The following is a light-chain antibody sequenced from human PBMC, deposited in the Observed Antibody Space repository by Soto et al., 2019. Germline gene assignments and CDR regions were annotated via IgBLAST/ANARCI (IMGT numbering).Light chain of an antibody. V-gene: IGKV3-20*01. CDR1: QSISSIY. CDR3: QHVGT. Sequence: EILLTQSPVTLSLSPGEIATLSCRASQSISSIYLAWYQQRPGQAPRLFIHGASSRATGVPDRFSGSGSGTDFTLTISRLEPEDFAVYYCQHVGTFGQGTKVDIK. CDR2: GAS. J-gene: IGKJ1*01.